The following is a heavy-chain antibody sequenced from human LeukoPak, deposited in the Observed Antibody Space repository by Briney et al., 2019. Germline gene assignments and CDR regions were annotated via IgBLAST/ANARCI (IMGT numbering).Heavy chain of an antibody. CDR2: IDPNSGDT. Sequence: VASVKVSCKASGYTFTGHYIHWVRQAPGQRLEWVGWIDPNSGDTYYAQRFQGRVTMARDTSITTAYMELSSLSSDDTAVYYCARLGIDKWDLDYWGQGTLVTVSS. J-gene: IGHJ4*02. D-gene: IGHD1-26*01. CDR1: GYTFTGHY. CDR3: ARLGIDKWDLDY. V-gene: IGHV1-2*02.